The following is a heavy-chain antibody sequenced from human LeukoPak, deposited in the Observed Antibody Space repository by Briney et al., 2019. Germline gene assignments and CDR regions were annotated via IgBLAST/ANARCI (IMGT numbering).Heavy chain of an antibody. J-gene: IGHJ4*02. Sequence: GASVKVSCKASGGSFSSYAISWVRQAPGQGLEWMGGITPMFGTANYAQKFQGRVTITADESTGTAYMELSSLRSEDTAVYYCVRDGSYYDSSGYYYLYWGQGTLVTVSS. V-gene: IGHV1-69*13. CDR3: VRDGSYYDSSGYYYLY. D-gene: IGHD3-22*01. CDR1: GGSFSSYA. CDR2: ITPMFGTA.